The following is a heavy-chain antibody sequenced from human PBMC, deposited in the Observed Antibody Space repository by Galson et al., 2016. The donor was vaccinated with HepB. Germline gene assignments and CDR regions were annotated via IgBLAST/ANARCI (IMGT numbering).Heavy chain of an antibody. J-gene: IGHJ6*02. CDR3: AKDQDCSGGNCWALHYYYGMDV. V-gene: IGHV3-30*18. D-gene: IGHD2-15*01. Sequence: SLRLSCAASGFTFSTYGMHWVRQAPGKGLEWVAAISYDGSITFYPDSVKARFTISIHNSKNTLFLQMNSLRADDTAVYYCAKDQDCSGGNCWALHYYYGMDVWGQGTTVTVSS. CDR1: GFTFSTYG. CDR2: ISYDGSIT.